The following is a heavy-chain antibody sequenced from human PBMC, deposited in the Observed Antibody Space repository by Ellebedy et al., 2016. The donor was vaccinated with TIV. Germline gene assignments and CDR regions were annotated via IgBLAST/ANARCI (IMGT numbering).Heavy chain of an antibody. CDR3: ARDEKNYDILTGYYLPDDY. Sequence: GESLKISCAASGFTFSSYGMHWVRQAPGKGLEWVAVIWYDGSNKYYADSVKGRFTISRDNSKNTLYLQMNSLRAEDTAVYYCARDEKNYDILTGYYLPDDYWGQGTLVTVSS. CDR2: IWYDGSNK. CDR1: GFTFSSYG. V-gene: IGHV3-33*01. J-gene: IGHJ4*02. D-gene: IGHD3-9*01.